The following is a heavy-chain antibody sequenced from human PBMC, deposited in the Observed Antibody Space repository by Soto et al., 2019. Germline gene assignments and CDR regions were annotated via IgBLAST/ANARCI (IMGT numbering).Heavy chain of an antibody. CDR3: AREVGSVSYNYYYGMDV. CDR2: IIPIFCTA. D-gene: IGHD3-10*01. CDR1: AGTFSSYA. V-gene: IGHV1-69*13. Sequence: SVKVSCKASAGTFSSYAISWVRQAPGQGLEWMGGIIPIFCTANYAQKFQSRVTITADESTSSAYMELRSLSSVDTAVYYCAREVGSVSYNYYYGMDVWGQGTTVTVSS. J-gene: IGHJ6*02.